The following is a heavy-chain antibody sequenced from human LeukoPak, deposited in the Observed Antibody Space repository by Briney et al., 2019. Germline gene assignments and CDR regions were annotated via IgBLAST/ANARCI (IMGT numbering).Heavy chain of an antibody. D-gene: IGHD2-8*01. CDR3: ARRCPHYYMDV. V-gene: IGHV4-59*01. Sequence: SETLSLTCTVSGGSISSYYWSWIRQPPGKGLEWIGYIYYSGSTNYNPSLKSRVTISVDTSKNQFSLKLSSVTAADTAVYYCARRCPHYYMDVWGKGTTVTISS. J-gene: IGHJ6*03. CDR2: IYYSGST. CDR1: GGSISSYY.